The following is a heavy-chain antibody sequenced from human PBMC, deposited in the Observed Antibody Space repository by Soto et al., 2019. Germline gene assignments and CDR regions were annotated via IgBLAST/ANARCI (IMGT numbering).Heavy chain of an antibody. V-gene: IGHV3-23*01. CDR3: AKRTPGWYFDL. J-gene: IGHJ2*01. Sequence: GGSLRPSFAAPWFTFCSYAISWVRQAPGKGLEWVSVISGNGGSTYYADSVKGRFTISRDNSTNTLYLQMNSLRAEDTAVYYCAKRTPGWYFDLWGRGTLVTVSS. CDR2: ISGNGGST. CDR1: WFTFCSYA.